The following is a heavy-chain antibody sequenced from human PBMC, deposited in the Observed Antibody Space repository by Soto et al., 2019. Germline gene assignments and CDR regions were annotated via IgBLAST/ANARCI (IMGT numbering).Heavy chain of an antibody. D-gene: IGHD1-26*01. J-gene: IGHJ4*02. CDR3: ARDEYSGRLDF. CDR2: IYYSGST. Sequence: SETLSLTCTVSGGSISSYYWSWIRQPPGKGLEWIGYIYYSGSTNYNPSLKSRVTISVDTSKNQFSLKLSSVTAADTAVYYCARDEYSGRLDFCGQGTLVTVSS. CDR1: GGSISSYY. V-gene: IGHV4-59*01.